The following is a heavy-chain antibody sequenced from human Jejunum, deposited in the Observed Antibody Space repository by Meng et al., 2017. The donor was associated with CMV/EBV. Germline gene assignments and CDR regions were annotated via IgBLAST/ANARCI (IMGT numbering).Heavy chain of an antibody. CDR1: GYTFSDYY. Sequence: QVKLVKAGAEVKKPGASVKISCKASGYTFSDYYLHWVRQAPGQGLEWMGWINPKSGDTNYAQKFQGRVTMTRDTSITTAYMELSRLTSDDTAVYYCATDCGGGMCYGRAFDYWGQGTLVTVSS. V-gene: IGHV1-2*02. CDR2: INPKSGDT. D-gene: IGHD2-15*01. CDR3: ATDCGGGMCYGRAFDY. J-gene: IGHJ4*02.